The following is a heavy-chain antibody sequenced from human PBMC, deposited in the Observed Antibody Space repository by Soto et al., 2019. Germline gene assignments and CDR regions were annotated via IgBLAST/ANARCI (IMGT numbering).Heavy chain of an antibody. V-gene: IGHV1-69*06. CDR1: GGTFSSYA. CDR3: ARPAATVNKGRYYYYGMDV. J-gene: IGHJ6*02. D-gene: IGHD4-4*01. CDR2: IIPIFGTA. Sequence: ASVKVSCKASGGTFSSYAISWVRQAPGQGLEWMGGIIPIFGTANYAQKFQGRVTITADKSTSTAYMELSSLRSEDTAVYYCARPAATVNKGRYYYYGMDVWGQGTTVTVSS.